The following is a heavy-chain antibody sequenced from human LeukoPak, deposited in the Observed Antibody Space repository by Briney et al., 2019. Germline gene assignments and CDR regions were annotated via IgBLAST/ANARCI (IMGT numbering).Heavy chain of an antibody. J-gene: IGHJ4*02. CDR2: ISNSGSTM. CDR1: GFTFSDYY. Sequence: GGSLRLSCAASGFTFSDYYMNWIRQAPGKGLEWVSYISNSGSTMYYADSVKGRFTISRDNAKNSLYLQMNSLRAEDTAVYYCARRGDRFDYWGQGTLVTVSS. CDR3: ARRGDRFDY. D-gene: IGHD2-21*02. V-gene: IGHV3-11*01.